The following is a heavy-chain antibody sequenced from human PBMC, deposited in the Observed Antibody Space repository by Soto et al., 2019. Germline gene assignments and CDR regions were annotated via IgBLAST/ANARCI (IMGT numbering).Heavy chain of an antibody. V-gene: IGHV3-30*14. CDR2: ISYHGSNK. J-gene: IGHJ6*02. CDR1: GFTFSSYA. D-gene: IGHD2-21*01. CDR3: TRDPLGDYYYYGMDV. Sequence: QVQLVESGGGVVQPGRSLRLSCAASGFTFSSYAMHWVRQAPGKGLEWVALISYHGSNKYYADSVKGRFTISIDNSKNTLYLQMNSLRPEDRAVYYCTRDPLGDYYYYGMDVWGQGTTVTVSS.